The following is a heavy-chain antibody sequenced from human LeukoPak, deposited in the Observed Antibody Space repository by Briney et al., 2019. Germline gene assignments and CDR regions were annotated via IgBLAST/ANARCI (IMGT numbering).Heavy chain of an antibody. CDR3: AKDWSVEYSSSSGY. J-gene: IGHJ4*02. CDR2: IKTDGTST. V-gene: IGHV3-74*01. D-gene: IGHD6-6*01. CDR1: GFTFSSYW. Sequence: GGSLRLSCSASGFTFSSYWMHWVRQAPGKGLVWVSRIKTDGTSTRYADSVEGRFTISRDNAKNTLYLQMNSLRAEDTAVYYCAKDWSVEYSSSSGYWGQGTLVTVSS.